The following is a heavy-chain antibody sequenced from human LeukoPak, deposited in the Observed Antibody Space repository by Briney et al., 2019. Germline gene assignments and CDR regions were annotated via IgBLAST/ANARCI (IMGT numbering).Heavy chain of an antibody. CDR1: GFTFSTYW. Sequence: GGSLRLSCAASGFTFSTYWMTWVRHRQAPGKGLEWISSISGSDDSTYYADSVKGRFTISRDNSKNTLYLQMNSLRAEDTAVYYCAKVRWLEHHAFDIWGPGTMVTVSS. D-gene: IGHD5-24*01. CDR2: ISGSDDST. J-gene: IGHJ3*02. CDR3: AKVRWLEHHAFDI. V-gene: IGHV3-23*01.